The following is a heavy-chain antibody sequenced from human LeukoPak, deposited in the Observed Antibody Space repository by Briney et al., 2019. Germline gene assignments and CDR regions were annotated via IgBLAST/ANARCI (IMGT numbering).Heavy chain of an antibody. CDR1: GYTFTNYG. CDR2: ISAYNGNT. Sequence: EASVKVSCKASGYTFTNYGISWVRQAPGQGLEWMGWISAYNGNTNYAQKLQGRVTMTTDTSTSTAYMELRSLRSDDTAVYYCARDRRGYSYGFAIDYFDYWGQGTLVTVSS. D-gene: IGHD5-18*01. J-gene: IGHJ4*02. CDR3: ARDRRGYSYGFAIDYFDY. V-gene: IGHV1-18*01.